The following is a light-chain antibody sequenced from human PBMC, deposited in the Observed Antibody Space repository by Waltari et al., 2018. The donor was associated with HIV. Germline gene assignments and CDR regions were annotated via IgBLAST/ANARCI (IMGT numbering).Light chain of an antibody. Sequence: QSALTQSASVSGSPGQSIPISCTGTRSAVGGYNYASWYQQHPGKAPKLVIYNVSNRPSGVSNRFSGSKSGNTASLTISGLQAEDEAEYYCSSYTSSNTVIFGGGTRVTVL. J-gene: IGLJ2*01. CDR1: RSAVGGYNY. CDR3: SSYTSSNTVI. V-gene: IGLV2-14*01. CDR2: NVS.